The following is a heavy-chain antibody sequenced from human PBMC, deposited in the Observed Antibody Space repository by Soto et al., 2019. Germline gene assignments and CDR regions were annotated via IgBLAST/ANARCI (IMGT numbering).Heavy chain of an antibody. CDR1: GYTFSNYG. CDR3: ARDLTPGLVDH. V-gene: IGHV1-18*01. D-gene: IGHD3-9*01. Sequence: ASVKVSCTASGYTFSNYGISWVRQAPGQGLEWMGWISAYNGDTHYAQKFQGRVTMSTDTSTSSAYVELRSLSSDDTAVYYCARDLTPGLVDHWGQGTLVTVSS. J-gene: IGHJ4*02. CDR2: ISAYNGDT.